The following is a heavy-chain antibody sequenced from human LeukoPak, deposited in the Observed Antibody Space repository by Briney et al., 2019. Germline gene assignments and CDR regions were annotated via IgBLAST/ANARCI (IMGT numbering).Heavy chain of an antibody. V-gene: IGHV3-33*05. CDR2: IENDASEK. CDR1: GFTLSIYG. J-gene: IGHJ6*03. D-gene: IGHD6-19*01. Sequence: GGSLRLSCAASGFTLSIYGMHWVRQAPGKGLEWVAFIENDASEKKYVDSVKGRFTISRDNSKNTLYLQMNSLRAEDTAVYYCARVSIAVAGTVLDYYYYYMDVWGKGTTVTVSS. CDR3: ARVSIAVAGTVLDYYYYYMDV.